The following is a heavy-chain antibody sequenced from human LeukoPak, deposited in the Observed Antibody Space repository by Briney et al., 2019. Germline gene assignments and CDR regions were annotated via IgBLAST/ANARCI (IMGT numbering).Heavy chain of an antibody. CDR3: ARGGNKEFDY. D-gene: IGHD2/OR15-2a*01. CDR2: IYNGGRT. J-gene: IGHJ4*02. Sequence: PGESLRLSCAASGFIVSSNYMSWVRQAPGKGLEWVSVIYNGGRTNYADSVKGRFTISRDNSKNTLFLQVNSLRAEDTAVYYCARGGNKEFDYWGQGTLVTVSS. CDR1: GFIVSSNY. V-gene: IGHV3-53*01.